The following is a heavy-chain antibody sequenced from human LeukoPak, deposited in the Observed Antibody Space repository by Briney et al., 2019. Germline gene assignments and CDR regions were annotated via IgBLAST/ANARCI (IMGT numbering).Heavy chain of an antibody. Sequence: KPGGSLRLSCAASEFTFSDYYMNCIRQAPGKGLEWLSYISGSSSHTNYADSVKGRFTISRDNAKNSLYLQMNSLRAEDSAVYYCARGGGYYFDYWGQGTLVTVSS. D-gene: IGHD6-13*01. CDR2: ISGSSSHT. J-gene: IGHJ4*02. CDR1: EFTFSDYY. V-gene: IGHV3-11*05. CDR3: ARGGGYYFDY.